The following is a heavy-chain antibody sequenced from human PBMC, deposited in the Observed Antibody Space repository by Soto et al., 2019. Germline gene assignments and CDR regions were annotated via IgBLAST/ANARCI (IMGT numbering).Heavy chain of an antibody. CDR2: IIPIFGTA. CDR1: GGTFSSYA. D-gene: IGHD5-18*01. J-gene: IGHJ5*02. V-gene: IGHV1-69*13. CDR3: ARAGEVDTAMVPSRNWFDP. Sequence: SVKVSCKASGGTFSSYAISWVRQAPGQGLEWMGGIIPIFGTANYAQKFQGRVTITADESTSTAYMELSSLRSEDTAVYYCARAGEVDTAMVPSRNWFDPWGQGTLVTVSS.